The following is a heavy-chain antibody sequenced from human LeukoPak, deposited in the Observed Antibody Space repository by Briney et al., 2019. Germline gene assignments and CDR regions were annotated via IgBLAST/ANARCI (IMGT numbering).Heavy chain of an antibody. J-gene: IGHJ5*01. CDR1: GFTFSNYW. CDR2: INIDGSIT. V-gene: IGHV3-74*01. CDR3: ARVITWFDS. Sequence: GGSLRLSCAASGFTFSNYWTHWVRQAPGKGLEWLARINIDGSITNYADSVKGRFTISRDNAESALYLQMNSLRAEDTAVYYCARVITWFDSWGRGALVTVSS.